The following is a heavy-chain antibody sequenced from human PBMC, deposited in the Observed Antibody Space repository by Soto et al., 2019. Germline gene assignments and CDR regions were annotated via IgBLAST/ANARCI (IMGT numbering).Heavy chain of an antibody. CDR2: IYYSWST. CDR1: GGSISSGGYY. CDR3: ARGERQRRTYYYYYYMDV. Sequence: QVQLQESGPGLGKPSQTLSLTCTVSGGSISSGGYYWSWIRQHPGKGLEWIGYIYYSWSTYYNPSLKSRVTLSVDTSKNQCSLKLSSVTAADTAVYYCARGERQRRTYYYYYYMDVWGKGTTDTVSS. J-gene: IGHJ6*03. D-gene: IGHD6-25*01. V-gene: IGHV4-31*03.